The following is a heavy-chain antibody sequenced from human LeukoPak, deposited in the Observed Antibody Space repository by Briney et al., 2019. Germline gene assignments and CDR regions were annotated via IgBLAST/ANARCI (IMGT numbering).Heavy chain of an antibody. V-gene: IGHV4-59*01. J-gene: IGHJ6*02. CDR1: GGSISSYQ. CDR3: ARNYYYDSSGYSTYYYYGMDV. D-gene: IGHD3-22*01. CDR2: ISYSGFT. Sequence: SETLSLTCTVSGGSISSYQWSWIRQPPGKGLEWIGYISYSGFTNYNPSLKSRVTISLDTSKNQFSLKLSSVTAADTAVYYCARNYYYDSSGYSTYYYYGMDVWGQGTTVTVSS.